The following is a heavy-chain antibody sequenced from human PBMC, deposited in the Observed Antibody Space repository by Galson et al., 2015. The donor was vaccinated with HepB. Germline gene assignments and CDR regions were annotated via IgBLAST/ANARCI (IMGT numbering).Heavy chain of an antibody. CDR3: ARDLYYGDYGH. V-gene: IGHV3-74*01. Sequence: SLRLSCAASGFTFSSYWMHWVRQAPGKGLVWVSRISSDGSSTGYADSVKGRFTISRDNAKNTLYLQMNSLRAEDTAVYYCARDLYYGDYGHWGQGTLVTVSS. J-gene: IGHJ4*02. D-gene: IGHD4-17*01. CDR1: GFTFSSYW. CDR2: ISSDGSST.